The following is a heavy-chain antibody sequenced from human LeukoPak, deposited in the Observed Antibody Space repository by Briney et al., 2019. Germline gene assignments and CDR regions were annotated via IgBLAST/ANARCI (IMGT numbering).Heavy chain of an antibody. V-gene: IGHV1-8*03. CDR1: GYTFTSYD. CDR3: ARGGKYSTPPGD. J-gene: IGHJ4*02. D-gene: IGHD4-11*01. CDR2: MTPNGGNT. Sequence: ASVKVSCKASGYTFTSYDINWVRQATGQGLEWMGWMTPNGGNTGYAQKFQGRVTITRNTSISTAYMELSSLRSEDTAVYYCARGGKYSTPPGDWGQGTLVTVSS.